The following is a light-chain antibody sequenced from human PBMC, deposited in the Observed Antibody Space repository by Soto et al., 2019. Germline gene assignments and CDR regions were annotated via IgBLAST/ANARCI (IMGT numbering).Light chain of an antibody. V-gene: IGKV1-12*01. Sequence: DIEMTQSPSSVSASVGDRVTLTCRASQYIRSWLAWYQQKPGKAPQLLIYAASSMQSGGPSRFSGSGSGADFTLTISSLQPDDFATYYCLQSISFPHTFGQGTKLEIK. CDR1: QYIRSW. CDR3: LQSISFPHT. J-gene: IGKJ2*01. CDR2: AAS.